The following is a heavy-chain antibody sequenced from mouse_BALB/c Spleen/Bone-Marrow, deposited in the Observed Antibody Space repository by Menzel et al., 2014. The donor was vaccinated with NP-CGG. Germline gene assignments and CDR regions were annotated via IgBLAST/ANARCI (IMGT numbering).Heavy chain of an antibody. CDR1: GYTFTSYY. Sequence: QVQLKESGPELVKPGASVRISCKASGYTFTSYYIHWVKQRPGQGLEWIGCIYPGNVNTKYNEKFKDKATLTADKSSSTAYMQLSSLTSEDSAVYFCARGGYDGAWFTYWGQGTLVTVSA. CDR3: ARGGYDGAWFTY. V-gene: IGHV1S56*01. CDR2: IYPGNVNT. D-gene: IGHD2-14*01. J-gene: IGHJ3*01.